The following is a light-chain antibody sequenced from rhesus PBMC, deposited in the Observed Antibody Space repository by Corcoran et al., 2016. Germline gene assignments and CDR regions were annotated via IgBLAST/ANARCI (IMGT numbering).Light chain of an antibody. CDR2: KAS. CDR3: QQGYGTPFT. J-gene: IGKJ3*01. Sequence: DIQMTQSPSSLSASVGDRVTITCRASENVNNYLNWYQPKPGKAPKLLNYKASTLQSGVPSRFSGSGSGTDYTFTISSLQPEYVATYYCQQGYGTPFTFGPGTKLDIK. CDR1: ENVNNY. V-gene: IGKV1-74*01.